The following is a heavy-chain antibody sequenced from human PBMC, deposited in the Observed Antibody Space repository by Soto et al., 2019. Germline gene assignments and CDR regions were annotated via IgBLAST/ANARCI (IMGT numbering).Heavy chain of an antibody. V-gene: IGHV3-30*18. D-gene: IGHD6-13*01. CDR1: GFTFSNYG. CDR2: ISSDGSRK. CDR3: AKDPTIAPRWALDI. Sequence: GGSLRLSCAASGFTFSNYGMHWVRQAPGKGPEWVAVISSDGSRKDYADFVKGRFTISRDDAKNTLSLQMNSLRTDDTALYYCAKDPTIAPRWALDIWVQGTLVTASS. J-gene: IGHJ3*02.